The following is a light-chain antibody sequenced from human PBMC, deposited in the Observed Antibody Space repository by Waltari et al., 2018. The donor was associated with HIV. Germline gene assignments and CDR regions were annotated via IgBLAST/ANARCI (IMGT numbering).Light chain of an antibody. CDR1: QSISSW. J-gene: IGKJ1*01. CDR2: KAS. CDR3: QHYDGFPWT. Sequence: DIQMTQSPSTLSASVGDRVTITCRASQSISSWLAWYQQKPGKAPNLLIYKASTLESGVPSRFSGSGSGAEFTLTIRSLQPDDFATYYCQHYDGFPWTFGQGTKVEIK. V-gene: IGKV1-5*03.